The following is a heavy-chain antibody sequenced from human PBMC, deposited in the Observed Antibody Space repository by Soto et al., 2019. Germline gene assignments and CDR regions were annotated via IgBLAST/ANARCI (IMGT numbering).Heavy chain of an antibody. CDR2: INPSGGST. V-gene: IGHV1-46*01. Sequence: QVQLVQSGAEVKKPGASVKVSCKASGYTFTSYYMHWVRQAPGQGLEWMGIINPSGGSTDNAQKFQGRVTMTRDTSTSTVYMELSSLRSEDTAVYYCAARAGDLDFVYWGQGTLVTVSS. J-gene: IGHJ4*02. D-gene: IGHD3-16*01. CDR3: AARAGDLDFVY. CDR1: GYTFTSYY.